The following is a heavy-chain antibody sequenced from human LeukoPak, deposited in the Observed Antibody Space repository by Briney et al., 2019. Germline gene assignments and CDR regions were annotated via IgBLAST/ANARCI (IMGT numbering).Heavy chain of an antibody. J-gene: IGHJ5*02. Sequence: PGGSLRLSCAASGFTFNNAWMTWVRQAPGKGLEWVGGIKSKCDGGTTDYGAPVKGRFTISKDDSKNTLYLEMNSLKTEDTAVYYCILGVSFRGVNTPYAWGQGTLVTVSS. V-gene: IGHV3-15*01. D-gene: IGHD3-10*01. CDR2: IKSKCDGGTT. CDR1: GFTFNNAW. CDR3: ILGVSFRGVNTPYA.